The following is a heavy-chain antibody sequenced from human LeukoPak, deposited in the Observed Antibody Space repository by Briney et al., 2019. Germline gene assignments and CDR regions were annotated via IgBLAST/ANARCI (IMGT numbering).Heavy chain of an antibody. D-gene: IGHD6-13*01. CDR1: GGSFSGYY. CDR2: INHSGST. V-gene: IGHV4-34*01. J-gene: IGHJ5*02. Sequence: SETLSLTCAVYGGSFSGYYWSWIRQPPGKGLEWIGEINHSGSTNYNPSLKSRVTISVDTSKNQFSLKLSSVTAADTAVYYCVLGQQRVLRGFDPWGQGTLVTVSS. CDR3: VLGQQRVLRGFDP.